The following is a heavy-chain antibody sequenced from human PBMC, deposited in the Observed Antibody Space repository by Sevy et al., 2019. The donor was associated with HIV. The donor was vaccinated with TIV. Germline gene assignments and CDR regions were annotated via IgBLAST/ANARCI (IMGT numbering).Heavy chain of an antibody. CDR1: GFISSGST. V-gene: IGHV3-73*01. J-gene: IGHJ4*02. CDR2: ISTRATNYAT. Sequence: GGSLRLSCAASGFISSGSTMHWVRQASGKGLEWVGRISTRATNYATVYAASVKGRFTISRDDSKNTAYLQMNSLKTEDTVVYYCARAYGDYVVYWGQRTLVTVSS. CDR3: ARAYGDYVVY. D-gene: IGHD4-17*01.